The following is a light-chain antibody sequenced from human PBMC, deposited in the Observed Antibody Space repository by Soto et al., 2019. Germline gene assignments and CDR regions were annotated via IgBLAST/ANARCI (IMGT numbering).Light chain of an antibody. CDR2: EVN. CDR3: CSYTHGNTF. J-gene: IGLJ6*01. V-gene: IGLV2-23*02. CDR1: SSDVGSYNNL. Sequence: QSALTQPASVSGSPGQSITISCTGTSSDVGSYNNLVSWYQQHPGKAPKAMIYEVNKRPSGVSNRFSGSKSGNTASLTISGLQAEDEADYYSCSYTHGNTFFGSGSRSPSS.